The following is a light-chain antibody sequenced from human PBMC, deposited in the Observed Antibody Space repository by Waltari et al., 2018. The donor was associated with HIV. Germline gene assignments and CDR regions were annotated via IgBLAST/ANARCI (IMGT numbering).Light chain of an antibody. Sequence: QSALTQSASVSGSPGQSMTISCTGTSNDVGSYDLVSWYQQNPGKAPKLIIYEVTKRPSGVSNRFSGSNSGNTATLTISGTQAMDEADYYCQAWDSSTGVFGTGTKVTV. V-gene: IGLV2-14*02. J-gene: IGLJ1*01. CDR1: SNDVGSYDL. CDR2: EVT. CDR3: QAWDSSTGV.